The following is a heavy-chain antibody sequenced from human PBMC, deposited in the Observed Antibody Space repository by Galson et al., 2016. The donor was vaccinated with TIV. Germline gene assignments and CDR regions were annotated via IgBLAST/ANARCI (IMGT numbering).Heavy chain of an antibody. Sequence: TLSLTCTVSGGSISSDGFFRHWIRQLPGRGLEWIGRINHSGRTYHNPSLKNGVRLSVDKSNSQFSLNLSSVTAADTAVYYCARAKIPGRLWGLSYFDYWGQGTLVTVSS. V-gene: IGHV4-31*03. CDR2: INHSGRT. CDR3: ARAKIPGRLWGLSYFDY. CDR1: GGSISSDGFF. D-gene: IGHD4/OR15-4a*01. J-gene: IGHJ4*02.